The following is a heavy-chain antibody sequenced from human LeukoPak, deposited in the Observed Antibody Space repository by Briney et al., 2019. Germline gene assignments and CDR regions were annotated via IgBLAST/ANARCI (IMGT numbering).Heavy chain of an antibody. Sequence: PSQTLSLTCAVSGDSLSSGSYYWSWSRQPAGKGLEWIGRMHTTGNTNYNPSLESRVTISVDTSKNQFSLKVNSVTAADTAVYYCARDPQSTFFDYWGQGTLVTVSS. D-gene: IGHD5/OR15-5a*01. CDR2: MHTTGNT. V-gene: IGHV4-61*02. CDR3: ARDPQSTFFDY. J-gene: IGHJ4*02. CDR1: GDSLSSGSYY.